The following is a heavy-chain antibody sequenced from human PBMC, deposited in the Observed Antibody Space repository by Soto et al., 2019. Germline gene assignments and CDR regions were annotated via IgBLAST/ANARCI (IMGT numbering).Heavy chain of an antibody. Sequence: QVHLVQSGAEVKQPGASVKVSCKGSGYAFTTYGITWVLQAPGQGLEWMGWISAHNGNTNYAQKLQGRVTVTRDTSTSTAYMELRSLRSDDTAVYYCARGRYGDYWGQGALVTVSS. CDR2: ISAHNGNT. J-gene: IGHJ4*02. CDR1: GYAFTTYG. D-gene: IGHD1-1*01. V-gene: IGHV1-18*01. CDR3: ARGRYGDY.